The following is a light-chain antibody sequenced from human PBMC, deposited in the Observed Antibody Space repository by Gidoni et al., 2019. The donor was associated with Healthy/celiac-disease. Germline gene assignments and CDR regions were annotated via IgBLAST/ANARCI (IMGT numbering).Light chain of an antibody. Sequence: EIVFTQSPGTLSLSPGERATLSCRASQSVSSSYLAWYQQKPGQAPRLLIYGASSRATGIPDRFSGSGSGTDFTLTISRLDPEDFAVYYWQQYGSSPGTFGQGTKVEIK. J-gene: IGKJ1*01. CDR3: QQYGSSPGT. CDR1: QSVSSSY. CDR2: GAS. V-gene: IGKV3-20*01.